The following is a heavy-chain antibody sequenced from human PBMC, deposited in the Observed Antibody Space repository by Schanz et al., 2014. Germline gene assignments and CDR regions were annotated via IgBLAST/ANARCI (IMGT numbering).Heavy chain of an antibody. V-gene: IGHV1-18*04. D-gene: IGHD3-3*01. CDR2: ISDYNADT. CDR1: GYTFTSYG. CDR3: ARGNTIFGVVILGWLDP. J-gene: IGHJ5*02. Sequence: QVQLVQSGAEVKKPGASVKVSCKASGYTFTSYGISWVRQAPGQGPEWMGWISDYNADTKYAQKVQGRVTMTTDTSTSTAYMELSSLRSEDTAIYYCARGNTIFGVVILGWLDPWGQGTLVTVSS.